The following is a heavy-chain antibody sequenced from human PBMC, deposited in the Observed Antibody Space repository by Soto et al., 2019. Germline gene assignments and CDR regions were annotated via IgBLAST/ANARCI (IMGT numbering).Heavy chain of an antibody. J-gene: IGHJ4*02. Sequence: GGALRLSLAASGFTFSSYNIKWFRQLQGRGLEWFSYISSSSSTIYYAASVKGRFTISRDNAKNSFYLQMNSLRDEDTAVYYCARDRGRPWTYGGQGTLVTVS. CDR3: ARDRGRPWTY. V-gene: IGHV3-48*02. CDR1: GFTFSSYN. D-gene: IGHD5-12*01. CDR2: ISSSSSTI.